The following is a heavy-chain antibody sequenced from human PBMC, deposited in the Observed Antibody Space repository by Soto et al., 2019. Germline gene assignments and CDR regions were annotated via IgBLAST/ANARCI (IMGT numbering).Heavy chain of an antibody. Sequence: QVQLVESGGGVVQPGRSLRLSCAASGFTFSSYGMHWVRQAPGKGLEWVAVISYDGSNKYYADSVKGRFTISRDNYKNTLYLQMNSLRAEDTAVYYCAKDAYGGNDYWGQGTLVTVSS. D-gene: IGHD2-15*01. CDR1: GFTFSSYG. CDR2: ISYDGSNK. CDR3: AKDAYGGNDY. V-gene: IGHV3-30*18. J-gene: IGHJ4*02.